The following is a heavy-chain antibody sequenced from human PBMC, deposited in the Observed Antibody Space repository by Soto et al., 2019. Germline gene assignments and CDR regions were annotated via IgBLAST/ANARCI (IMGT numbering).Heavy chain of an antibody. CDR1: GASIIVHSYY. J-gene: IGHJ5*02. CDR2: SYYSGTT. V-gene: IGHV4-39*01. Sequence: PSETLSLTCTVSGASIIVHSYYFTCMRQPPGKGLEWIGSSYYSGTTYFNPSLKSRATISVDTSKNQFSLRLTSVTAADTAIYYCTRRYNWNDNYFDPRGPGALVTVSS. CDR3: TRRYNWNDNYFDP. D-gene: IGHD1-20*01.